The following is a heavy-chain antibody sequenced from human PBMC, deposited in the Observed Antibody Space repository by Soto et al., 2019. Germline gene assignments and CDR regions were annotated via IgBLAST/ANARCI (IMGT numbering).Heavy chain of an antibody. D-gene: IGHD3-10*01. V-gene: IGHV3-30*03. CDR2: ISHDGNNK. CDR1: GFTFSSYG. Sequence: QVQVVESGGGVVQPGRSLRLSCAASGFTFSSYGMHWVRQAPGKGLEWVAAISHDGNNKYYGDSVKGRFTISRDNSKNARDLQMGSLRSVETAVYYCATTFGWAWGDRMDGWG. J-gene: IGHJ6*01. CDR3: ATTFGWAWGDRMDG.